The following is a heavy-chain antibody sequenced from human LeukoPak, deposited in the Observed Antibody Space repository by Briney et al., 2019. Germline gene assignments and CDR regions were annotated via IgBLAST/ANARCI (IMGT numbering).Heavy chain of an antibody. D-gene: IGHD1-26*01. CDR3: AKEYTGTFSPFPSYFDN. J-gene: IGHJ4*02. CDR1: GFTFSSYG. Sequence: GGSLRLSCGASGFTFSSYGMHWVRQAPGKGLEWVAFTRYDGSNKYYADSVKGRFTISRDSSKNTLYLQMNSLRAEDTAIYYCAKEYTGTFSPFPSYFDNWGQGTLVTVSS. CDR2: TRYDGSNK. V-gene: IGHV3-30*02.